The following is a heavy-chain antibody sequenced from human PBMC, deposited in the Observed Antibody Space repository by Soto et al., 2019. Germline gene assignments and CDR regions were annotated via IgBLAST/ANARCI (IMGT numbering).Heavy chain of an antibody. CDR1: GFTFSIYT. J-gene: IGHJ6*02. Sequence: PGGSLRLSCATSGFTFSIYTMNWVRQAPGKGLDWVSSISSSSSYIYYADSVKGRFTISRDNSKNSLYLQMNSLRAEDTAVYYCARAYDFWSGYLYYYYYYGMDVWGQGTTVTVSS. V-gene: IGHV3-21*01. CDR2: ISSSSSYI. CDR3: ARAYDFWSGYLYYYYYYGMDV. D-gene: IGHD3-3*01.